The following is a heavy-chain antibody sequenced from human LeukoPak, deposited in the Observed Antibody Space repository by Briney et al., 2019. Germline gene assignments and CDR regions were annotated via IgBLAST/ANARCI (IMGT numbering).Heavy chain of an antibody. Sequence: GGSLRLSCTASGFTFGDYAMSWVRQAPGKGLEWVGFIRNKAYGGTIEYAASVKGRFTISGDDSKSFAYLQMNSLKTEDTAVYYCTAQVFCSGRSCYSHWYFDLWGRGTLVT. CDR2: IRNKAYGGTI. D-gene: IGHD2-15*01. J-gene: IGHJ2*01. V-gene: IGHV3-49*04. CDR3: TAQVFCSGRSCYSHWYFDL. CDR1: GFTFGDYA.